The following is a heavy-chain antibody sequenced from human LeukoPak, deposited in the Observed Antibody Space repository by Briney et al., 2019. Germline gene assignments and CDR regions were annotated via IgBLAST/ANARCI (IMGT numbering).Heavy chain of an antibody. D-gene: IGHD2/OR15-2a*01. CDR1: GGSISSYY. J-gene: IGHJ4*02. CDR3: ARGNNPYYFDY. V-gene: IGHV4-59*08. Sequence: KSSETLSLTCIVSGGSISSYYWSWIRQTPGKGLEWIGYIYYSGSTNYNPSLKSRVTISVHTSKNQFSLNLSSVTAADTAVYYCARGNNPYYFDYWGQGTLVTVSS. CDR2: IYYSGST.